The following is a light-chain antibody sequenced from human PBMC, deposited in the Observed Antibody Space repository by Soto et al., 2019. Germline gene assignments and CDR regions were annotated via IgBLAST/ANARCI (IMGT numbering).Light chain of an antibody. CDR1: NIGSKN. Sequence: SYELTQPLSVSVALGQTARITCGGNNIGSKNVHWYQQKPRQAPELVIYSDSNRPSGIPERFSGSNSGNTATLTISRAQAGDEADYYCQVWDSNTGVFGTGTKVTVL. CDR3: QVWDSNTGV. CDR2: SDS. J-gene: IGLJ1*01. V-gene: IGLV3-9*01.